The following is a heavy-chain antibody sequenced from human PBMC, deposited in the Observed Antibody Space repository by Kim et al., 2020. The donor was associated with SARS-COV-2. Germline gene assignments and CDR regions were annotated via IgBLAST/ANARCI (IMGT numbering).Heavy chain of an antibody. Sequence: GESLKISCKGSGYRFTTYWIGWVRQKPGKGLEWMGSIYPGDSHTRYSPPFQGQVTISADKSMTTAYLQWSSLKASDTAMYYCARAPPADYGDYFDYWGQGTLLTLSS. J-gene: IGHJ4*02. V-gene: IGHV5-51*01. CDR3: ARAPPADYGDYFDY. D-gene: IGHD4-17*01. CDR1: GYRFTTYW. CDR2: IYPGDSHT.